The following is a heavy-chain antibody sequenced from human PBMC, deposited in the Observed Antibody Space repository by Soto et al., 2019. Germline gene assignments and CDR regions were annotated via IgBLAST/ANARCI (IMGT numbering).Heavy chain of an antibody. J-gene: IGHJ3*02. V-gene: IGHV4-39*01. CDR3: ARHGNSGYDDTFDI. D-gene: IGHD3-22*01. CDR2: IYYSGST. Sequence: QVQLQESGPGLVKPSETLSLTCTVSGGSISSSSCYWGWIRQPPGKGLEWIGSIYYSGSTYYNQSLKSRLTISVDTSKKQVSLKLSSVTAADTAVYYCARHGNSGYDDTFDIWGPGTMVTVSS. CDR1: GGSISSSSCY.